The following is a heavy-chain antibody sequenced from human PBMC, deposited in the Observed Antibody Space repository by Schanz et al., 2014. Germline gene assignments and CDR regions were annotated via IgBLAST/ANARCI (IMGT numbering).Heavy chain of an antibody. CDR2: INTNTGNP. CDR3: AIEAPYGGRYFDF. J-gene: IGHJ4*02. D-gene: IGHD3-16*01. V-gene: IGHV7-4-1*02. CDR1: GYTFTSNA. Sequence: QVHLVQSGSELKKPGASVKVSCKASGYTFTSNALNWVRQAPGQGLEWMGWINTNTGNPTYARGFTGRFAFSLDTAVRTAFLQISSLKAEDTAVYYCAIEAPYGGRYFDFGGQGAVVAVSS.